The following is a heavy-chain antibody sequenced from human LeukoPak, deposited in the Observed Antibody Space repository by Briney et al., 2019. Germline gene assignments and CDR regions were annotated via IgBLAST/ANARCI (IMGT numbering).Heavy chain of an antibody. CDR3: AKGHTDYGTGFDL. D-gene: IGHD4-17*01. V-gene: IGHV3-53*01. CDR1: GSTVSSNY. Sequence: GGSLRLSCAASGSTVSSNYMSWVRHARGKGLEWVSVIYSGGSTFYADSVKGRFSISRDNSKNTLYLQMNSLRVEDTAVYYCAKGHTDYGTGFDLWGQGTLVIVSS. J-gene: IGHJ4*02. CDR2: IYSGGST.